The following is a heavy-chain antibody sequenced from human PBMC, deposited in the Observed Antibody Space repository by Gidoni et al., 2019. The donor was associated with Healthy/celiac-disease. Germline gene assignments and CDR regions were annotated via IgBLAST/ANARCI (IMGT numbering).Heavy chain of an antibody. J-gene: IGHJ4*02. V-gene: IGHV3-9*01. CDR2: ISWNSGSI. CDR1: GFPFDGYA. CDR3: AKDISGWGGTLGAAAAVFDY. D-gene: IGHD2-2*01. Sequence: EVQLVASGGGLVPPGRSLRLSCAATGFPFDGYAMHWVRQAPGKGLEWVSGISWNSGSIAYADSVKGRFTISRDNARNSLYLQMNSLRAEDTALYYCAKDISGWGGTLGAAAAVFDYWGQGTLVTVSS.